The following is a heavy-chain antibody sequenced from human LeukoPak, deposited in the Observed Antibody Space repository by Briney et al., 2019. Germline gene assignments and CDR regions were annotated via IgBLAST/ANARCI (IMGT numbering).Heavy chain of an antibody. CDR3: ARFGALFGSSSKYYYMDV. V-gene: IGHV1-69*05. CDR1: GGTFSSYA. J-gene: IGHJ6*03. CDR2: IIPIFGTA. Sequence: SVKVSCNASGGTFSSYAISWVRQAPGQGLERMGRIIPIFGTANYAQKFQGRVTITTDESTSTAYMELSSLRSEDTAVYYCARFGALFGSSSKYYYMDVWGKGTTVTVSS. D-gene: IGHD6-6*01.